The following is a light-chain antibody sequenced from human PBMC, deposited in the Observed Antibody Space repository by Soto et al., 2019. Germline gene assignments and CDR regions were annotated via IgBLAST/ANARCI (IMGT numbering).Light chain of an antibody. CDR2: DNS. J-gene: IGLJ1*01. V-gene: IGLV1-40*01. CDR1: SSNIGAGHD. Sequence: QPVLTQPPSVSGAPGQRVTISCTGSSSNIGAGHDVHWYQQLPGTAPKLLIFDNSNRPSGVPDRFSGSKSGTSASLAITGLQAEDEADYYCQSYDSSLSVLYVFGTGTKLTVL. CDR3: QSYDSSLSVLYV.